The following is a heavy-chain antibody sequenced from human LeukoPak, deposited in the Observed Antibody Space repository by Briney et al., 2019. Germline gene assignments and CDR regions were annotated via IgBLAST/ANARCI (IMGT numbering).Heavy chain of an antibody. CDR2: ISSSSTTT. V-gene: IGHV3-48*01. CDR1: GFTFSDCD. Sequence: GGSLRLACTGSGFTFSDCDMNWVRQAPGKGLEWVSYISSSSTTTYYADSVKGRFTISRDNAKNSLYLQMNSLRAEDTAVYYCARDRGYYDNLDAFDIWGQGTMVTVYS. CDR3: ARDRGYYDNLDAFDI. D-gene: IGHD3-22*01. J-gene: IGHJ3*02.